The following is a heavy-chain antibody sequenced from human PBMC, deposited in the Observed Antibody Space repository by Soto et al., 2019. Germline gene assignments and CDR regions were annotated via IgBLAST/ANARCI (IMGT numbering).Heavy chain of an antibody. CDR2: ISGSGGST. CDR3: ATAGKVGELYYFDY. D-gene: IGHD3-10*01. CDR1: GFTFSSYA. Sequence: GGSLRLSCAASGFTFSSYAMSWVRQAPGKGLEWVSAISGSGGSTYYADSVKGRFTISRDNSKNTLYLQMNSLRAEDTAVYYCATAGKVGELYYFDYWGQGTLVTVSS. J-gene: IGHJ4*02. V-gene: IGHV3-23*01.